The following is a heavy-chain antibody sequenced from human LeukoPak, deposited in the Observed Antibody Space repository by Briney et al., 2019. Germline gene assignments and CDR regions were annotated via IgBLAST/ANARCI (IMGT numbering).Heavy chain of an antibody. J-gene: IGHJ4*02. CDR3: ARSSGNYLYFDS. CDR2: IYSGGTT. CDR1: GVSISSHY. V-gene: IGHV3-66*01. D-gene: IGHD5-24*01. Sequence: ETLSLTCTVSGVSISSHYWSWIRQPPGKGLEWVSVIYSGGTTYYADSVEGRFIISRDDSKNTLNLQMNSLRAEDTAVYYCARSSGNYLYFDSWGQGTLVTVSS.